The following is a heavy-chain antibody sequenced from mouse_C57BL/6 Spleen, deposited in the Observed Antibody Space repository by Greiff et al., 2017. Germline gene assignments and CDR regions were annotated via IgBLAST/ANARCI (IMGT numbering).Heavy chain of an antibody. CDR2: IYPGSGST. CDR1: GYTFTSYW. Sequence: QVQLQQPGAELVKPGASVKMSCKASGYTFTSYWITWVKQRPGQGLEWIGDIYPGSGSTNYNEKFKSKATLTVDTSSSTASIQLSSLTSEDSAVYYCARGGAYYGSIYFDYWGQGTTLTVSS. V-gene: IGHV1-55*01. D-gene: IGHD1-1*01. CDR3: ARGGAYYGSIYFDY. J-gene: IGHJ2*01.